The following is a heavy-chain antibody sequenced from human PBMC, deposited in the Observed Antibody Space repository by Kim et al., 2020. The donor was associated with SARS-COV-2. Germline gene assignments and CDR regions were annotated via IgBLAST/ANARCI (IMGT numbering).Heavy chain of an antibody. CDR3: ETDQHYYESSGHLFDY. J-gene: IGHJ4*02. D-gene: IGHD3-22*01. Sequence: GGSLRLSCAASGFTFSDYYMSWIRQAPGKGLEWVSYISSSGSTIYYADSVKGRFTISRDNAKNSLYLQMNSVRAEDTAVYYCETDQHYYESSGHLFDYWGQGTLVTVSS. V-gene: IGHV3-11*04. CDR2: ISSSGSTI. CDR1: GFTFSDYY.